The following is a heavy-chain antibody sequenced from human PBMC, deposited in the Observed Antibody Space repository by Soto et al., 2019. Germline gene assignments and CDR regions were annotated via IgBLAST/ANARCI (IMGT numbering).Heavy chain of an antibody. V-gene: IGHV2-26*01. J-gene: IGHJ4*02. CDR3: ARIKYDILTGYYSGVPYYFDY. Sequence: QVTLKESGPVLVNPTETLTLTCTVSGFSLSNARMGVSWIRQPPGKALEWLAHIFSNDEKSYSTSLKSRLTISKDTSKSQVVLTMTNMDPVDTATYYCARIKYDILTGYYSGVPYYFDYWGQGTLVTVSS. CDR2: IFSNDEK. D-gene: IGHD3-9*01. CDR1: GFSLSNARMG.